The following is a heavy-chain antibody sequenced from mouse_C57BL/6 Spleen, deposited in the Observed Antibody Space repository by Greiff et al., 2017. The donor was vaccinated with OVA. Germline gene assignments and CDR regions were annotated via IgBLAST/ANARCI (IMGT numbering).Heavy chain of an antibody. D-gene: IGHD1-1*01. J-gene: IGHJ2*01. CDR2: IDPEDGET. CDR3: ARGSTVVAPFDY. V-gene: IGHV14-2*01. Sequence: DVKLQESGAELVKPGASVKLSCTASGFNIKDYYMHWVKQRTEQGLEWIGRIDPEDGETKYAPKFQGKATITADTSSNTAYLQLSSLTSEDTAVYYCARGSTVVAPFDYWGQGTTLTVSS. CDR1: GFNIKDYY.